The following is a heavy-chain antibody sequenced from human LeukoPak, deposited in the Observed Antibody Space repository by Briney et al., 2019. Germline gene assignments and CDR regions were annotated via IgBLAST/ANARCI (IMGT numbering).Heavy chain of an antibody. V-gene: IGHV3-15*01. D-gene: IGHD1-26*01. Sequence: GGSLRFSGSAPGFNFGDVGMSWVRQVQGKGRGWVGRSKSEAGGGTTDIAAPGQGRFTISRDDSKDTLSLQMNSLEIEDTAVYYCTAGGDGTYSSDYWGQGTLVTVSS. CDR1: GFNFGDVG. CDR2: SKSEAGGGTT. CDR3: TAGGDGTYSSDY. J-gene: IGHJ4*02.